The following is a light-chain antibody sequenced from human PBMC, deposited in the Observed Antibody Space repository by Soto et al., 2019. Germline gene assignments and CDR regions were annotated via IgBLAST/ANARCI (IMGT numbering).Light chain of an antibody. Sequence: EIVLTQSPGTLSLSPGERATLSCRASQSVSSNYLAWYQQKPGQAPRLLIYGASSRATGIPDRFSGSGSGTDFTLIISRLEPEDFAVYYCQQYGSSPVTFGQGTKLEI. CDR3: QQYGSSPVT. CDR2: GAS. CDR1: QSVSSNY. V-gene: IGKV3-20*01. J-gene: IGKJ2*01.